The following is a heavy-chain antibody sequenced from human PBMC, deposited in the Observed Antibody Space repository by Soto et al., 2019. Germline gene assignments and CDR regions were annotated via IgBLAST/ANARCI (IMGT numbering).Heavy chain of an antibody. CDR2: INPSGGST. CDR3: ASPGTTGWTLGH. CDR1: GYTFTSYY. Sequence: QVQLVQSGAEVKKPGASVKVSCKASGYTFTSYYMHWVRQAPGQGLEWMVIINPSGGSTSYAQKFQCGVTVARDTSTSTVYVELSSLRSEDAAVYYCASPGTTGWTLGHWGRGTLVTVSS. D-gene: IGHD1-1*01. V-gene: IGHV1-46*01. J-gene: IGHJ4*02.